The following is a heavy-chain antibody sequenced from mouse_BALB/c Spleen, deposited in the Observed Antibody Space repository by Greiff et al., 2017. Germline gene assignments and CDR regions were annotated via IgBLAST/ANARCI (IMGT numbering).Heavy chain of an antibody. CDR3: ARSWGNLPYYYAMDY. Sequence: VQLQQSGPELVKPGASVKMSCKASGYTFTSYVMHWVKQKPGQGLEWIGYINPYNDGTKSNEKFKGKATLTSDKSSSTAYMELSSLTSEDSAVYYCARSWGNLPYYYAMDYWGQGTSVTVSS. CDR1: GYTFTSYV. CDR2: INPYNDGT. V-gene: IGHV1-14*01. D-gene: IGHD2-1*01. J-gene: IGHJ4*01.